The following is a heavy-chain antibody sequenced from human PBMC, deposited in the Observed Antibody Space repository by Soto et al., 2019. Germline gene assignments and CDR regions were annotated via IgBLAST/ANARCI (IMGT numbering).Heavy chain of an antibody. D-gene: IGHD5-12*01. CDR2: MNPNRGNT. CDR3: VRGLYTGYEWGDH. V-gene: IGHV1-8*01. CDR1: GYTFISYD. Sequence: VQLVQSGAEVKKPGASVKVSCKASGYTFISYDINWVRQAPGQGLEWMGWMNPNRGNTDYAQKFQGRVTMTRNTSITTAYMVLRSLTSEDTAVYFCVRGLYTGYEWGDHWGQGTLITVSS. J-gene: IGHJ4*02.